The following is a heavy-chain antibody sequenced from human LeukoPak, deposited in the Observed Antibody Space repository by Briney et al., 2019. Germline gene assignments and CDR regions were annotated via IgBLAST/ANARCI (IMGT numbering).Heavy chain of an antibody. CDR3: ARDPAAPRPYYYDSSGAFDY. V-gene: IGHV3-21*05. CDR2: ISSSSSYI. J-gene: IGHJ4*02. D-gene: IGHD3-22*01. CDR1: GFTFSTYS. Sequence: PGGSLRLSCAASGFTFSTYSMNWVRQAPGKGLEWVSYISSSSSYIYYADSVKGRFTISRDNAKNSLYLQMNSLRAEDTAVYYCARDPAAPRPYYYDSSGAFDYWGQGTLVTVSS.